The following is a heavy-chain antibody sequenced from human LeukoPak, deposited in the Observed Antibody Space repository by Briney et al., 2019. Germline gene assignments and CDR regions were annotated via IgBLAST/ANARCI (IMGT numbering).Heavy chain of an antibody. CDR1: GGSLSNYY. J-gene: IGHJ4*02. V-gene: IGHV4-4*07. CDR2: IYGSGIT. D-gene: IGHD2-21*02. Sequence: PSETLSLTCTVSGGSLSNYYWSWVRQPAGKGLEWIGRIYGSGITDYNASLRSRVTMSIDKSQNQFSLKLTSVTAADTAVYYCAREGPLFCGTDCFSFWGQGTLVTVSS. CDR3: AREGPLFCGTDCFSF.